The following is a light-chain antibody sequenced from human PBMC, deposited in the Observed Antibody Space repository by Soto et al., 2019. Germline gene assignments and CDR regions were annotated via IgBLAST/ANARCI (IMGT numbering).Light chain of an antibody. CDR3: QKHDGVPL. V-gene: IGKV1-33*01. CDR1: QDISNH. J-gene: IGKJ3*01. CDR2: DAS. Sequence: DIQLTQSPSSLSASVGDRVTITCQASQDISNHLNWYQQKPGKAPNLLIYDASDMETGLPSRLSGGVSGTFFTFTINSLQPEDIATYYCQKHDGVPLFGPGTKVEIK.